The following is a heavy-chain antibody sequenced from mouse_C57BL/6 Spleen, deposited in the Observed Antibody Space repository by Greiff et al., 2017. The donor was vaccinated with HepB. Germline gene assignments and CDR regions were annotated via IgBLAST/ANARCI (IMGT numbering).Heavy chain of an antibody. V-gene: IGHV5-6*01. Sequence: EVQRVESGGDLVKPGGSLKLSCAASGFTFSSYGMSWVRQTPDKRLEWVATISSGGSYTYYPDSVKGRFTISRDNAKNTLYLQMSSLKSEDTAMYYCARKGGNHYFDYWGQGTTLTVSS. CDR3: ARKGGNHYFDY. CDR1: GFTFSSYG. D-gene: IGHD2-1*01. J-gene: IGHJ2*01. CDR2: ISSGGSYT.